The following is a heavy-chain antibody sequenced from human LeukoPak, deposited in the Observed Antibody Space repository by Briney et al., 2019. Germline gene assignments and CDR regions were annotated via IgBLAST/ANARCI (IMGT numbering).Heavy chain of an antibody. J-gene: IGHJ4*02. D-gene: IGHD3-10*01. CDR3: ARSGWGLIWFGELLY. CDR2: INPHSGGT. Sequence: ASVKVSYKASGYTFTGYYMHWVRQAPGQGLEWMGWINPHSGGTNYAQKFQGRVTMTRDTSISTAYMELSRLRSDDTAVYYCARSGWGLIWFGELLYWGQGTLVTVSS. V-gene: IGHV1-2*02. CDR1: GYTFTGYY.